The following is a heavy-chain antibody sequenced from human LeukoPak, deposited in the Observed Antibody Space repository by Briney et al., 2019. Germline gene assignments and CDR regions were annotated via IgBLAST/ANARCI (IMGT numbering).Heavy chain of an antibody. Sequence: SETLSLTCTVSGGSISSYYWSWIRQPPGKGQEWIGYIYYSGSTNYNPSLKSRVTISVDTSKNQFSLKLSSVTAADTAVYYCARERGRSTFGVVTQGSYYYGMDVWGQGTTVTVSS. J-gene: IGHJ6*02. CDR3: ARERGRSTFGVVTQGSYYYGMDV. D-gene: IGHD3-3*01. CDR2: IYYSGST. CDR1: GGSISSYY. V-gene: IGHV4-59*01.